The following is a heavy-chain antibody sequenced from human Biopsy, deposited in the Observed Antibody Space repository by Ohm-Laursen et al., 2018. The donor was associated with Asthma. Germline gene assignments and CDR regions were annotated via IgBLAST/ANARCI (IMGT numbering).Heavy chain of an antibody. CDR3: ARAVDYSHYYGIDV. Sequence: ASVKVSCKTSGYTFNSAGITWVRQAPGQGLEWMGWISVYNGNTKVAQKLQDRVTMITDTSTSTAYMELRSLRSDDTAVYFCARAVDYSHYYGIDVWGHGTTATVS. D-gene: IGHD3-10*01. CDR2: ISVYNGNT. J-gene: IGHJ6*02. V-gene: IGHV1-18*01. CDR1: GYTFNSAG.